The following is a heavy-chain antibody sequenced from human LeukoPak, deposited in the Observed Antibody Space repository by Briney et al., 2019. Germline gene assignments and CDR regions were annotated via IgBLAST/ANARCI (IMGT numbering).Heavy chain of an antibody. V-gene: IGHV1-3*01. Sequence: ASVKVSCKASGYTFTSYAMHWVRQAPGQRLEWMGWINVGNGNTKYSQEFQGRVTITRDTSTSTAYMELRSLRSDDTAVYYCARHRLHRLYYDSGGYYHDAFDIWGQGTMVTVSS. J-gene: IGHJ3*02. CDR3: ARHRLHRLYYDSGGYYHDAFDI. CDR2: INVGNGNT. CDR1: GYTFTSYA. D-gene: IGHD3-22*01.